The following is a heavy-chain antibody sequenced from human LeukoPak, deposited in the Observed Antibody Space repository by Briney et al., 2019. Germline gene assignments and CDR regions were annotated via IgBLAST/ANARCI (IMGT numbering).Heavy chain of an antibody. D-gene: IGHD5-18*01. CDR2: LNHNSGGT. CDR1: GYTVTGHY. CDR3: AKDACSGFSSSYDMDS. V-gene: IGHV1-2*02. Sequence: GAAVKVSCTASGYTVTGHYLHWVRQAPGHGLEWMGWLNHNSGGTNYAQKFQGRVTMTRDTSINTAYMELNSLTSDDTAMYYCAKDACSGFSSSYDMDSWGQGTLVTVSS. J-gene: IGHJ4*02.